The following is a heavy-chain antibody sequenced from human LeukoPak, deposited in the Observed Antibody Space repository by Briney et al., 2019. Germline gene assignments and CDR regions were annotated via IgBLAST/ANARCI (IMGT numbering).Heavy chain of an antibody. CDR2: INPNSGGT. V-gene: IGHV1-2*02. CDR1: GYTFTGYY. J-gene: IGHJ4*02. D-gene: IGHD3-10*01. CDR3: ARAEPTMVRGADY. Sequence: ASVKVSCKASGYTFTGYYMHWVRQAPGQGLEWTGWINPNSGGTNYAQKFQGRVTMTRDTSISTAYMELSRLRSDDTAVYYCARAEPTMVRGADYWGQGTLVTVSS.